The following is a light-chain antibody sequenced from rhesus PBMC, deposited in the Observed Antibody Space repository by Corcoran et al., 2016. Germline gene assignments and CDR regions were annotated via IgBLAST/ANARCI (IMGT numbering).Light chain of an antibody. V-gene: IGKV1-19*01. Sequence: IQMTQSPSSLSASVGDKVTITFHASQGISSWLAWYQQKPGKAPKPLVYYASSLQSGVPLRFSGNGSGTDYTLTISSLQPEDFATYNCQQYGDLPYSFGQGTKVEIK. CDR2: YAS. CDR3: QQYGDLPYS. J-gene: IGKJ2*01. CDR1: QGISSW.